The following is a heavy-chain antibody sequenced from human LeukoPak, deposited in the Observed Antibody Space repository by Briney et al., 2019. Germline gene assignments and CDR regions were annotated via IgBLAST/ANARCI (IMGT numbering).Heavy chain of an antibody. Sequence: ASVKVSCKASRYTFTGYYMHWVRQAPGQGLEWMGWINPNSGGTNYAQKFQGRVTMTRDTSISTAYMELSRLRSDDTAVYYCARSSLGGGEGECDYWGQGTLVTVSS. V-gene: IGHV1-2*02. CDR3: ARSSLGGGEGECDY. D-gene: IGHD3-16*01. J-gene: IGHJ4*02. CDR1: RYTFTGYY. CDR2: INPNSGGT.